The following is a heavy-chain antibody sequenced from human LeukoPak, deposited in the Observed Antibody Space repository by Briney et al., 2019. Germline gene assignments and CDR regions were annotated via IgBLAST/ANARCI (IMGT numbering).Heavy chain of an antibody. CDR3: AARGSYGSLWGLYYMDV. V-gene: IGHV1-58*01. Sequence: SVKVSCKASGFTFTSSAVQWVRQARGQRLEWIGWIVVGSGNTNYAQKFQERVTITRDMSTSTAYMELSSLRSEDTAVYYCAARGSYGSLWGLYYMDVWGKGTTVTVSS. J-gene: IGHJ6*03. D-gene: IGHD5-18*01. CDR1: GFTFTSSA. CDR2: IVVGSGNT.